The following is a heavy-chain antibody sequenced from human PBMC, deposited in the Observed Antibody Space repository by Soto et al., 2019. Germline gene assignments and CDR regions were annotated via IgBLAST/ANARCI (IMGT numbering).Heavy chain of an antibody. CDR1: GGTFSSYA. D-gene: IGHD6-19*01. V-gene: IGHV1-69*05. Sequence: SVKVSCKASGGTFSSYAISWVRQAPGQGLEWMGGIIAIYGTANYAQKLQGRVTMTTDKSTSTAYMELSSLRSDDTAVYFCARDYSSGWYDYWGQGTLVTVSS. CDR2: IIAIYGTA. CDR3: ARDYSSGWYDY. J-gene: IGHJ4*02.